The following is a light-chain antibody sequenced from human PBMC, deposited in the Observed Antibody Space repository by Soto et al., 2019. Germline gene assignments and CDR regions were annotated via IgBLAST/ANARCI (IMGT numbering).Light chain of an antibody. CDR2: LGS. J-gene: IGKJ5*01. CDR1: QXLLHSNGYDY. Sequence: DIVMTQSPLSLPVTPGEPASISCRSIQXLLHSNGYDYLDWYLQKPGQSPQLLIYLGSNRASGVPDRFSGSGSGTDFTLSISTVEAGDVGVYYCMQALQAPITFGQGTRLEI. V-gene: IGKV2-28*01. CDR3: MQALQAPIT.